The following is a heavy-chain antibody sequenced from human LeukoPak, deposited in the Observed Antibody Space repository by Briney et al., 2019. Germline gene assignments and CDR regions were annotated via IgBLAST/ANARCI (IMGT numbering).Heavy chain of an antibody. D-gene: IGHD4-17*01. V-gene: IGHV4-59*01. CDR3: ARGPHWVTGDYDAFDI. CDR2: IYYSGST. Sequence: SETPSLTCTVSGGSISSYYWSRIRQPPGKGLEWIGYIYYSGSTNYNPSLKSRVTISVDTSKNQFSLKLTSVTAADTAVYYCARGPHWVTGDYDAFDIWGQGTMVTVSS. J-gene: IGHJ3*02. CDR1: GGSISSYY.